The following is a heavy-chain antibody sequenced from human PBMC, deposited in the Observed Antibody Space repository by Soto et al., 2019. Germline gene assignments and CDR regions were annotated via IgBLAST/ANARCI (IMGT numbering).Heavy chain of an antibody. CDR2: IFSNGEK. Sequence: QVTLKESGPVLVKPTETLTLTCTVSGFSLNNPKMGVSWVRQPPGKALEWLALIFSNGEKSSITSLRSRLTISKDTSNSQVVLRLTSMDPADTGTYYCALTRKGWSAGYYYGLYVWGPGTTVTVSS. V-gene: IGHV2-26*01. CDR1: GFSLNNPKMG. J-gene: IGHJ6*02. CDR3: ALTRKGWSAGYYYGLYV. D-gene: IGHD6-19*01.